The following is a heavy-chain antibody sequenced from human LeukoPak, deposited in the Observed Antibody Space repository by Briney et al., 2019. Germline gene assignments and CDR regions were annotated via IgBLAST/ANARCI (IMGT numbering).Heavy chain of an antibody. V-gene: IGHV3-9*03. Sequence: PGRPLRLSCTASGFSFDEHAMHWVRQAPGKGLEWVSGISWNSGIIGYAGSVRGRFTISRGNAKNSLYLQMNCLRAEDMAVYYCAKDLCSTSCALRDWAQGTLVTVSS. CDR2: ISWNSGII. CDR3: AKDLCSTSCALRD. CDR1: GFSFDEHA. D-gene: IGHD2-2*01. J-gene: IGHJ4*02.